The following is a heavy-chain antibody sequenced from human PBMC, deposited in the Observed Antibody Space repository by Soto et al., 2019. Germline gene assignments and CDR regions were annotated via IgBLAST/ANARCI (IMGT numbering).Heavy chain of an antibody. V-gene: IGHV4-59*08. J-gene: IGHJ4*02. D-gene: IGHD2-15*01. CDR1: CGSISRYY. CDR3: ARRYGGTFDY. Sequence: QVQLHASGPGLVKPSETLSLTCTVSCGSISRYYWCWIRQPPGKGLEWIGYIYYIGSTNYYPSLKRPVTISVDTSKTQFALKLSSVTAADTAVYYCARRYGGTFDYWGPGALVTVS. CDR2: IYYIGST.